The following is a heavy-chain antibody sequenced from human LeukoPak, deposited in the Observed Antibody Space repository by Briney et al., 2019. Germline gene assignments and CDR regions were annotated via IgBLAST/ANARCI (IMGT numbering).Heavy chain of an antibody. D-gene: IGHD6-25*01. Sequence: GASVKVSCKVSGYTLTELSMHWVRQAPGKGLEWMGGFDPEDGETIYAQKFQGRVTITRDTSASTAYMELSSLRSEDTAVYYCASVGYSTGFDYWGQGTLVTVSS. V-gene: IGHV1-24*01. CDR2: FDPEDGET. J-gene: IGHJ4*02. CDR3: ASVGYSTGFDY. CDR1: GYTLTELS.